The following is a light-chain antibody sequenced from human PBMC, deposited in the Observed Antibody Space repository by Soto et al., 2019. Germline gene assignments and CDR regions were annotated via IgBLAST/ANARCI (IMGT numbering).Light chain of an antibody. Sequence: IVLTQSPATMSLSPGERATLSCSASPTVGNYLARYQQQPCKAPSLLLYSASNRATGIPVRFSGSGSGTDFTLTISSLEPEDFALYDCQQRNNWPLSFGGGTKVESK. CDR3: QQRNNWPLS. V-gene: IGKV3-11*01. CDR2: SAS. J-gene: IGKJ4*01. CDR1: PTVGNY.